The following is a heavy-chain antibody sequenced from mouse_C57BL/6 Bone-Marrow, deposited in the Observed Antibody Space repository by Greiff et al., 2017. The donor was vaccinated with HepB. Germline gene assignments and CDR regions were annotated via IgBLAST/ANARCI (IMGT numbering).Heavy chain of an antibody. CDR3: TRGSNYVWFAY. CDR1: GFNIKDDY. V-gene: IGHV14-4*01. D-gene: IGHD2-5*01. Sequence: VQLQQSGAELVRPGASVKLSCTASGFNIKDDYMHWVKQRHEQGLEWIGWIDPENGDTEYASKFQGKATITADTSSNTAYLQLSSLTSEDTAVYYCTRGSNYVWFAYWGQGTLVTVSA. J-gene: IGHJ3*01. CDR2: IDPENGDT.